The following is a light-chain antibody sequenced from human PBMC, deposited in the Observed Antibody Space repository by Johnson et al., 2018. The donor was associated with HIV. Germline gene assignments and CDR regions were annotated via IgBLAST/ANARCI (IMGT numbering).Light chain of an antibody. CDR3: GTWDSSLSAGFYV. V-gene: IGLV1-51*01. Sequence: QSVLTQPPSVSAAPGQKVTISCSGSSSNIGNMYVSWYQQLPGTAPKLLIYDNNKRPSGTPDRFSGSKSGTSATLGITGLQTGDEADYYCGTWDSSLSAGFYVFGTGTKVTVL. J-gene: IGLJ1*01. CDR2: DNN. CDR1: SSNIGNMY.